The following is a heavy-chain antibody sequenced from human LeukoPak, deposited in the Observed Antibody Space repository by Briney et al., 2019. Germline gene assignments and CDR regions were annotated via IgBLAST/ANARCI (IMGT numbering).Heavy chain of an antibody. CDR3: AGGTYYYFDY. D-gene: IGHD1-26*01. J-gene: IGHJ4*02. Sequence: SETLSLTCTVSGGSISSYYWSWIRQPPGKRVEWIGYVYYSGSAHYNPSLKSRVTISVDTSKNQFSLKVSSVTAADTAIYYCAGGTYYYFDYWGQGTLVTVSS. V-gene: IGHV4-59*01. CDR1: GGSISSYY. CDR2: VYYSGSA.